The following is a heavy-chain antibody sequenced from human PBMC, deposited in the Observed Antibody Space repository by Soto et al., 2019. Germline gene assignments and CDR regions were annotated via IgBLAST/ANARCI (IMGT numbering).Heavy chain of an antibody. CDR1: GGSISTYY. V-gene: IGHV4-59*01. J-gene: IGHJ4*02. CDR2: IYASGAT. D-gene: IGHD3-10*01. Sequence: SKTLYLTCTVSGGSISTYYWSWIRQPPGGTLEWIGYIYASGATTYNPSLESRVTMSVDMPNNEFSLELTSLTAADTAVYYCERSHSFDGSIYHYYFDLRGQGSSVIASS. CDR3: ERSHSFDGSIYHYYFDL.